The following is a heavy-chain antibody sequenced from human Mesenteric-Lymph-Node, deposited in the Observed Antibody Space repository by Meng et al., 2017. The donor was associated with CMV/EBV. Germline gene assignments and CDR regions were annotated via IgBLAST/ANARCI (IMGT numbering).Heavy chain of an antibody. CDR2: ISTSSSYI. J-gene: IGHJ6*02. D-gene: IGHD4-11*01. CDR3: ARDDYSNIDGMDV. V-gene: IGHV3-21*01. CDR1: GFTFSSYS. Sequence: LSLTCAASGFTFSSYSMNWVRQAPGKGLEWVSSISTSSSYIYYADSVKGRFTISRDNAKNSLYLQMNSLRAEDTAVYYCARDDYSNIDGMDVWGQGTTVTVSS.